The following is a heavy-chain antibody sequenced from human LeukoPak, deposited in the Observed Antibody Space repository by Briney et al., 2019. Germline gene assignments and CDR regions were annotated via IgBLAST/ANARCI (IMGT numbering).Heavy chain of an antibody. CDR2: I. V-gene: IGHV3-7*01. CDR1: GFSINNYW. D-gene: IGHD6-19*01. J-gene: IGHJ5*02. Sequence: PGGSLRLSCAVSGFSINNYWMTWYRQAPGKGLECVAHIKGRFTISRDNAENSLYLQMNSLRAEDTAVYHCARQAGVTWGQGTLVTVSS. CDR3: ARQAGVT.